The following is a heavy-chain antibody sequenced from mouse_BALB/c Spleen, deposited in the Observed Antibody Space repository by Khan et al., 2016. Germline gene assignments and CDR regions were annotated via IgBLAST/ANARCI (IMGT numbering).Heavy chain of an antibody. CDR2: ISYSGST. V-gene: IGHV3-2*02. Sequence: EVQLQESGPGLVKPSQSLSLTCTVTGYSITSDYAWNWIRQFPGNKLEWMGYISYSGSTSYNPSLKSRISITRDTSKNQFFLQLNSVNTEDTATDYCARDYGYYFDYWGQGTTLTVSS. CDR1: GYSITSDYA. CDR3: ARDYGYYFDY. J-gene: IGHJ2*01. D-gene: IGHD1-2*01.